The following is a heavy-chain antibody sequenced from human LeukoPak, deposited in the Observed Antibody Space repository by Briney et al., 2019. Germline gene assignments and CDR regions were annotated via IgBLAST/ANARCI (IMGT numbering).Heavy chain of an antibody. V-gene: IGHV3-7*04. J-gene: IGHJ4*02. CDR3: AGRADGNPSYFDH. Sequence: PGGSLRLSCAASGFTFSTYEMNWVRQAPGKGLEWVANIKQEGGEKYYVDSVKGRFTISRDHAKNSLYLQITSLRPEDTAVYYCAGRADGNPSYFDHWGQGTLVTASS. D-gene: IGHD5-24*01. CDR2: IKQEGGEK. CDR1: GFTFSTYE.